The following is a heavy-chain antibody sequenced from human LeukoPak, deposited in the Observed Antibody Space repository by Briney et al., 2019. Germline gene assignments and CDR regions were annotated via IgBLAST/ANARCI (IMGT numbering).Heavy chain of an antibody. CDR2: IYISGSGST. V-gene: IGHV4-4*07. Sequence: PSETLSLTCTVSGGSISGYYWSWIRQPAGKGLEWIGRIYISGSGSTNYNPSLKSRVTMSVDTSKNQFSLKLSSVTAADTAVYYCASRAVFSQASWLHDAFDIWGQGTMVTVSS. D-gene: IGHD5-24*01. J-gene: IGHJ3*02. CDR3: ASRAVFSQASWLHDAFDI. CDR1: GGSISGYY.